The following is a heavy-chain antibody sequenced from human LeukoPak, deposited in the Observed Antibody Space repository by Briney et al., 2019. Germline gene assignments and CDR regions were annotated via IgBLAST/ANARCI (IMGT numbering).Heavy chain of an antibody. V-gene: IGHV5-51*01. CDR3: ATSEEKLGHFDY. D-gene: IGHD6-13*01. CDR2: IYPGDSDT. Sequence: GESLQISCKGSGYIFSNYWIGWVRQMPGKGLEWMGIIYPGDSDTRYSPSFQGQVTISADKSITTAYLQWSSLKASDTAMYYCATSEEKLGHFDYWGQGTLVTVSS. CDR1: GYIFSNYW. J-gene: IGHJ4*02.